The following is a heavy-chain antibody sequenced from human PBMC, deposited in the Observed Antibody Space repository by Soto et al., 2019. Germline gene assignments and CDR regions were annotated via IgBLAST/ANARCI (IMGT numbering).Heavy chain of an antibody. Sequence: QVQVVASGGGLVKPGGSLRLSCAASGFTFSDYYMSWIRQAPGKGLEWISYIDSSGDTTYNADSVKGRFSVSRDNAKNSLFLQLNSLRAEDTAMYYCVRAFAPDGDKPFDHWGQGTLVIVSS. CDR1: GFTFSDYY. V-gene: IGHV3-11*01. D-gene: IGHD3-3*01. J-gene: IGHJ4*02. CDR3: VRAFAPDGDKPFDH. CDR2: IDSSGDTT.